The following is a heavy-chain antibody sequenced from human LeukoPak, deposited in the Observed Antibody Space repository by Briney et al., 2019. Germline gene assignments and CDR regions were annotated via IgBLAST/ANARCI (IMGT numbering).Heavy chain of an antibody. D-gene: IGHD3-10*01. J-gene: IGHJ4*02. V-gene: IGHV3-48*03. Sequence: GGSLRLSCAASGFSFSSFEMNWVRQTPGKGLEWVSYISSTGSTIYYADSVKGRFTISRDNAKNSLYLQMNSLRAEDTAVYYCARCYYGSGSSTFDYWGQGTLVTVSS. CDR1: GFSFSSFE. CDR3: ARCYYGSGSSTFDY. CDR2: ISSTGSTI.